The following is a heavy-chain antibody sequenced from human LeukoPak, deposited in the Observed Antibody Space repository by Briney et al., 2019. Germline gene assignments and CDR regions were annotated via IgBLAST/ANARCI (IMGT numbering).Heavy chain of an antibody. CDR3: ARIPHYDFWPDAFDI. J-gene: IGHJ3*02. Sequence: PGGSLRLSCAASGFTFSSYAMSWVRQAPGKGLEWVAVISYDGSNKYYADSVKGRFTISRDNSKNTLYLQMNSLRAEDTAVYYCARIPHYDFWPDAFDIRGQGTMVTVSS. CDR2: ISYDGSNK. D-gene: IGHD3-3*01. CDR1: GFTFSSYA. V-gene: IGHV3-30*03.